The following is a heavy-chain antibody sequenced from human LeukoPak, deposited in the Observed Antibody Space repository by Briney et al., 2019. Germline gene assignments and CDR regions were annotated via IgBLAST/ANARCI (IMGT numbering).Heavy chain of an antibody. CDR3: ARDNGVAAAGTLYFDY. D-gene: IGHD6-13*01. CDR1: GGSFSGYY. Sequence: SETLSRTCAVYGGSFSGYYWSWIRQPPGKGLEGIGEINHSGSTNYNPSLKSRVTISVDTSKNQFSLKLSSVTAPDTAVYYCARDNGVAAAGTLYFDYWGQGTLVTVSS. CDR2: INHSGST. J-gene: IGHJ4*02. V-gene: IGHV4-34*01.